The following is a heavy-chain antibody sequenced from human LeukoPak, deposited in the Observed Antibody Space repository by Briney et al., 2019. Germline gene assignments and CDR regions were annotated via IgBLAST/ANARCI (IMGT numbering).Heavy chain of an antibody. D-gene: IGHD5-18*01. CDR3: AKEVGYSYGFDYFDY. CDR1: GFTFSSYA. V-gene: IGHV3-23*01. J-gene: IGHJ4*02. Sequence: PGGSLRLSCAASGFTFSSYAMSWVRQAPGKGLEWVSAISSSGGSTYYADSVKGRFTISRDNSKNTLYLQMNSLRAEDTAVYYCAKEVGYSYGFDYFDYWGQGTLVTVSS. CDR2: ISSSGGST.